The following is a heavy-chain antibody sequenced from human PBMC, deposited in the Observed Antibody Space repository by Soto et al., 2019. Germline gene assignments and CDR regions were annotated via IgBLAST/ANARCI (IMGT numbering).Heavy chain of an antibody. CDR1: ADTFTSYC. CDR3: AIDLRWVAAACSLFY. D-gene: IGHD6-13*01. V-gene: IGHV1-46*01. CDR2: INPNGGST. J-gene: IGHJ4*02. Sequence: ASVKVSCKAPADTFTSYCIHWVRQAPGHGLEWMGIINPNGGSTRFAQTFQGRITMTRDTSTSTVYMELSSLRSEDTAVYYCAIDLRWVAAACSLFYWGQGTLVTVSS.